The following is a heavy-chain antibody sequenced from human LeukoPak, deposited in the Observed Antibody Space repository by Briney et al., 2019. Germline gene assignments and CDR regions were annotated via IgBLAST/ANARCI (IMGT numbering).Heavy chain of an antibody. CDR2: ISAYNGNT. Sequence: ASVKVSCKASGYTFTSYGISWVRQAPGQGLEWMGWISAYNGNTNYAQKLQGRVTMTTDTSTSTAYMELRSLRSDDTAVYYCARVSGLVVVPAIRNTANWFDPWGQGTLVTVSS. V-gene: IGHV1-18*04. CDR1: GYTFTSYG. J-gene: IGHJ5*02. D-gene: IGHD2-2*01. CDR3: ARVSGLVVVPAIRNTANWFDP.